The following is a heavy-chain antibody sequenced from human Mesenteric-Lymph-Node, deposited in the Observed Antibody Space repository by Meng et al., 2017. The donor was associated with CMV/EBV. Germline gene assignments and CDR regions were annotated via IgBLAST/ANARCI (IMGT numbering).Heavy chain of an antibody. CDR2: IRYDGAKK. CDR1: EFTFKTYG. D-gene: IGHD3-3*01. Sequence: GGSLRLSCAASEFTFKTYGMQWVRQAPGKGLDWVAFIRYDGAKKYYGDSVKGRFTISRDNSKNTLYLQMNSLRAEDTALYYCAKWRSGGTIFGVGKAFDYWGQGTLVTVSS. CDR3: AKWRSGGTIFGVGKAFDY. V-gene: IGHV3-30*02. J-gene: IGHJ4*02.